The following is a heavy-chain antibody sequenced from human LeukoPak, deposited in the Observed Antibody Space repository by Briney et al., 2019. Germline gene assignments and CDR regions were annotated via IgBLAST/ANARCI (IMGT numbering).Heavy chain of an antibody. V-gene: IGHV4-59*01. CDR3: ARSRLHGSGSYPYYYYYGMDV. Sequence: SETLSLTCTVSGGSISSYYWSWIRQPPGKGLEWIGYIYYSGSTNYNPSLKSRVTISVDTSKNQFSLKLSSVTAADTAVYYCARSRLHGSGSYPYYYYYGMDVWGQGTTVTVSS. CDR2: IYYSGST. CDR1: GGSISSYY. J-gene: IGHJ6*02. D-gene: IGHD3-10*01.